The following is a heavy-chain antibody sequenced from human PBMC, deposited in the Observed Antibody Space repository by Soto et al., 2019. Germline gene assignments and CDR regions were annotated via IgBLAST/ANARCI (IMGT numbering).Heavy chain of an antibody. V-gene: IGHV1-2*04. Sequence: ASVKVSCKASGYTFTGYYMHWVRQAPGQGLEWMGWINPNSGGTNYAQKFQGWVTMTRDTSISTAYMELSRLRSDDTAVNYCARGKSIAARDYYYYYMDVWGKGTTVTVSS. J-gene: IGHJ6*03. CDR1: GYTFTGYY. CDR2: INPNSGGT. D-gene: IGHD6-6*01. CDR3: ARGKSIAARDYYYYYMDV.